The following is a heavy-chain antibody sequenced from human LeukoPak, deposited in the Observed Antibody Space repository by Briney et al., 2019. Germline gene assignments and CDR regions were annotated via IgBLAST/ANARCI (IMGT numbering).Heavy chain of an antibody. CDR3: ADTAMVTDY. CDR2: ISYDGSNK. J-gene: IGHJ4*02. Sequence: PGGSLRLSCAASGFTFSSYAMHWVRQAPGKGLEWVAVISYDGSNKYYADSVKGRFTISRDNSKNTLYLRMNSLRAEDTAVYYCADTAMVTDYWGQGTLVTVSS. CDR1: GFTFSSYA. V-gene: IGHV3-30-3*01. D-gene: IGHD5-18*01.